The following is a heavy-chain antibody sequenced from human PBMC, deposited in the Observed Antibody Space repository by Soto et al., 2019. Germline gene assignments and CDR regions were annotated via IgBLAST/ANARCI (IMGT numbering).Heavy chain of an antibody. J-gene: IGHJ5*02. CDR1: DGTVASSHW. CDR3: AREIVTAGGNNYFDP. CDR2: VYHTGDT. V-gene: IGHV4-4*02. Sequence: KPSETLSLTCGVSDGTVASSHWWSWVRQSPSRGLEWIGNVYHTGDTNFNPSLQSRVTFSVDKSNNQFSLRLTSLTAADTAVYFCAREIVTAGGNNYFDPWGPGTLVTVSS. D-gene: IGHD2-21*02.